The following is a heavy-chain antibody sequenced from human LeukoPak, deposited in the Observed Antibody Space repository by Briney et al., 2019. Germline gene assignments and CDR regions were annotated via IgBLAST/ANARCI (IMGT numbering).Heavy chain of an antibody. Sequence: PSETLSLTCTVSGGSISSSNWWSWVRQPPGKGLEWIGEIYHSGSTNYNPSLKSRVTISIDTSKNQFSLRLSSVTAADTAVYYCARGQYSMVDYWGQGTLVTVSS. D-gene: IGHD6-13*01. CDR1: GGSISSSNW. CDR3: ARGQYSMVDY. V-gene: IGHV4-4*02. J-gene: IGHJ4*02. CDR2: IYHSGST.